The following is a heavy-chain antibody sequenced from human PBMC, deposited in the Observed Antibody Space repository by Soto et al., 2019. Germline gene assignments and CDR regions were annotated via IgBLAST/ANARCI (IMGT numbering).Heavy chain of an antibody. J-gene: IGHJ4*02. CDR2: ILPVSAPP. Sequence: SVKVSCKASGGTLNNYAINWVRQAPGQGLEWMGGILPVSAPPDYAQKFQGRVSITADHSTSTVYMELSRLKSDDTAVYFCATDSNYDVSNSFWGQGALVTVSS. D-gene: IGHD3-3*01. CDR3: ATDSNYDVSNSF. V-gene: IGHV1-69*13. CDR1: GGTLNNYA.